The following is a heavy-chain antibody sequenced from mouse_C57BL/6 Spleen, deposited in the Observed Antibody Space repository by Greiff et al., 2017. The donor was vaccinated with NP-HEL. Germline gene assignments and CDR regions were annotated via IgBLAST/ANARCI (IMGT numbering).Heavy chain of an antibody. CDR2: INPNSGTN. Sequence: VHVKQSGPELVKPGASVKISCKASGYSFTDYNMNWVNQSNGKSLEWIGVINPNSGTNSSNQKFKGKATLTVDQSSSTAYMQLNSLTSENSAVYYCARDTVERFAYWGQGTLVTVSA. CDR1: GYSFTDYN. J-gene: IGHJ3*01. D-gene: IGHD1-1*01. CDR3: ARDTVERFAY. V-gene: IGHV1-39*01.